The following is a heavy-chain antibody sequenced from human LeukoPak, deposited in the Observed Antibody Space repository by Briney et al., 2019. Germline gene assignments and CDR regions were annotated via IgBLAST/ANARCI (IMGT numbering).Heavy chain of an antibody. CDR1: GGSISSGGYS. CDR2: IYHSGST. V-gene: IGHV4-30-2*01. D-gene: IGHD3-22*01. J-gene: IGHJ4*02. CDR3: ASIPTDDSSGYYYWYYFDY. Sequence: SETLSLTCAVSGGSISSGGYSWSWIRQPPGKGLEWIGYIYHSGSTYYNPSLKSRVTISVDRSKNQISLKLSSVTAADTAVYYCASIPTDDSSGYYYWYYFDYWGQGTLVTVSS.